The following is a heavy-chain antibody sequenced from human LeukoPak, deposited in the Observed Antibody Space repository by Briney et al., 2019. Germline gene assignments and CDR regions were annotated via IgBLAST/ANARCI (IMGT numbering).Heavy chain of an antibody. V-gene: IGHV3-74*01. D-gene: IGHD2-21*02. J-gene: IGHJ4*02. Sequence: GGSLRLSCAASGFTFSSYAMHWVRQAPGKGLVWVSRINSDGSSTSYADSVKGRFTISRDNAKNTLYLQMNSLRAEDTAVYYCARDSPYCGGDCYYDYWGQGTLVTVSS. CDR3: ARDSPYCGGDCYYDY. CDR2: INSDGSST. CDR1: GFTFSSYA.